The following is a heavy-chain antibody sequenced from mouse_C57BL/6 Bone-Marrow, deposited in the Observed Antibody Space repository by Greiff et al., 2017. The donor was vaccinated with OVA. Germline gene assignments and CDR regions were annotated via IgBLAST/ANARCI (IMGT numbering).Heavy chain of an antibody. V-gene: IGHV5-17*01. Sequence: EVQVVESGGGLVKPGGSLKLSCAASGFTFSDYGMHWVRQAPEKGLEWVAYISSGSSTIYYADTVKGRFTISRDNAKNTLFLQMTSLRSEDTAMYYCARHYGSSYLAWFAYWGQGTLVTVSA. CDR3: ARHYGSSYLAWFAY. CDR2: ISSGSSTI. J-gene: IGHJ3*01. D-gene: IGHD1-1*01. CDR1: GFTFSDYG.